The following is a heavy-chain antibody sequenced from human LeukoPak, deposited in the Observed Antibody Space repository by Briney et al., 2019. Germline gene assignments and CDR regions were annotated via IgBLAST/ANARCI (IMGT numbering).Heavy chain of an antibody. CDR1: GGSISSYY. CDR3: ARDLEWLIFDY. D-gene: IGHD6-19*01. J-gene: IGHJ4*02. V-gene: IGHV4-59*01. Sequence: SETLSLTCTVSGGSISSYYWSWIRQPPGKGLEWIGYIYYSGSTNYNPSLKSRVTISVDTSKNQFSLKLSSVSAADTAVYYCARDLEWLIFDYWGQGTLVTVSS. CDR2: IYYSGST.